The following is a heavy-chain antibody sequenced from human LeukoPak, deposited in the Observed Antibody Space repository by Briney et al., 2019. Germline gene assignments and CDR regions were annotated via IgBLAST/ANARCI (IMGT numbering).Heavy chain of an antibody. J-gene: IGHJ5*02. V-gene: IGHV1-69*01. CDR1: GGTFSSYA. CDR3: ARDIVYSSSWYSRNWFDP. D-gene: IGHD6-13*01. Sequence: SVKVSCKASGGTFSSYAISWVRQAPGQGLEWMGGIIPIFGTANYAQKFQGRVTITADESTSTAYMELSSLRSEDTAVYYCARDIVYSSSWYSRNWFDPWGQGTLVTVSP. CDR2: IIPIFGTA.